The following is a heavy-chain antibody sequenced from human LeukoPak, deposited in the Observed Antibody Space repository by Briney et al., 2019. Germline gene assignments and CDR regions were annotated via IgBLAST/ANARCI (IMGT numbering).Heavy chain of an antibody. D-gene: IGHD2-2*01. CDR2: INQDESKK. J-gene: IGHJ4*02. CDR3: ARDHAYRADY. Sequence: GVSLRLSCAASGVTFSDDWMCWVRQAPGKGLEWVANINQDESKKYYADSVKGRFTISRDNAKNSLYLQMSSLTAEDTAIYYCARDHAYRADYWGQGTLVTVSS. V-gene: IGHV3-7*01. CDR1: GVTFSDDW.